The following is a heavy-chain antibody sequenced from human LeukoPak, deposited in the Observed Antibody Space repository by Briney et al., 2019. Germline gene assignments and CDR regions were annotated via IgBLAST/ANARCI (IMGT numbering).Heavy chain of an antibody. CDR3: ARQTMTMADAFDI. J-gene: IGHJ3*02. CDR1: GGSISSHF. Sequence: SETLSLTCTVSGGSISSHFWSWIRQPPGKGLEWIAYIYYSGSTDYNPSLKSRVTISVDTSKNQFSLKLSSVTAADTAVYYCARQTMTMADAFDIWGQGTMVTVSS. CDR2: IYYSGST. D-gene: IGHD4/OR15-4a*01. V-gene: IGHV4-59*08.